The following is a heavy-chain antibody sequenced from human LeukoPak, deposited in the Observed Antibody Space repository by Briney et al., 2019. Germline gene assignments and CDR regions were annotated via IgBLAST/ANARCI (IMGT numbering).Heavy chain of an antibody. CDR3: IKVIMFAFDI. CDR2: VSGSGGTT. CDR1: GFTFSSYG. D-gene: IGHD3-10*02. V-gene: IGHV3-23*01. J-gene: IGHJ3*02. Sequence: GGSLRLSCAASGFTFSSYGMGWVRQAPGKGLEWVSAVSGSGGTTHYADSVKGRFTISRDNSKNTMYLQMNSLRAEDTAVYFCIKVIMFAFDIWGQGTMVTVSS.